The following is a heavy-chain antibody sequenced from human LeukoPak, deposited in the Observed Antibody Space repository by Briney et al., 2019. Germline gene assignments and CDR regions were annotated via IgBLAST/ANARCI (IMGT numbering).Heavy chain of an antibody. V-gene: IGHV1-2*02. J-gene: IGHJ4*02. D-gene: IGHD6-13*01. Sequence: ASVKLSCKASGYSFIDNYIHWVRQAPGQGLEWMGWINSNRGETKNAQKFQGRVTMTRDTSISTAYMEMNSLTSDDTAVYDCARGYGSSWYDYWGQGALVTVTS. CDR1: GYSFIDNY. CDR2: INSNRGET. CDR3: ARGYGSSWYDY.